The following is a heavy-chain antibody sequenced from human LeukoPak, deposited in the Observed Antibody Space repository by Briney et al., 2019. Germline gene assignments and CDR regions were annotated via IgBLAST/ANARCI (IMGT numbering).Heavy chain of an antibody. D-gene: IGHD3-22*01. CDR2: IYYTGST. Sequence: SETLSLTCTVSGGSISSYYWSWIRQPPGKGLEWIGYIYYTGSTNYNPSLKSRVTISVDTSKNHFSLKLSSVTAADTAVYYCARMYDSSGYYYPFDYWGQRTLVTVSS. V-gene: IGHV4-59*08. J-gene: IGHJ4*02. CDR3: ARMYDSSGYYYPFDY. CDR1: GGSISSYY.